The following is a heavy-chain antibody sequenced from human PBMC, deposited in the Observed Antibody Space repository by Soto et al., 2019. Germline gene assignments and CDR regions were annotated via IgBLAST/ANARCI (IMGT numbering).Heavy chain of an antibody. CDR3: AKDQGFGNLGAEYFHH. CDR2: ISGSGLST. J-gene: IGHJ1*01. D-gene: IGHD3-10*01. CDR1: GFTFTTYA. Sequence: PGGSLRLSCAASGFTFTTYAMNWVRQAPGKGLEWVSLISGSGLSTYYADSVKGRFTISRDNSKNTLYLQMNDLRAEDTAVYYCAKDQGFGNLGAEYFHHCGQGSLVTVSS. V-gene: IGHV3-23*01.